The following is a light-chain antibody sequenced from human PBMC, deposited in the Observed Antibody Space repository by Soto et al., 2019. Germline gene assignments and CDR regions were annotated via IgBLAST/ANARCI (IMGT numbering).Light chain of an antibody. J-gene: IGLJ1*01. V-gene: IGLV1-47*01. CDR3: AAWDDSLSGQV. Sequence: QCVLTQPPSASGTPGQRVAISCSGSSSHIGSNYVYWYQQLPGTAPKLLIYRNNQRPSGVPDRFSGSKSGTSASLAISGLRSEDEADYYSAAWDDSLSGQVFGTGTKVTVL. CDR2: RNN. CDR1: SSHIGSNY.